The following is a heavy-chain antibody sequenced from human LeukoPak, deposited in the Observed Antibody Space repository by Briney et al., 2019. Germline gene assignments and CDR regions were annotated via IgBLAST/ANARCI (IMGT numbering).Heavy chain of an antibody. CDR2: IYHSGST. CDR3: ASSHLRFLEWLMRAWFDP. CDR1: GGSISSSNW. J-gene: IGHJ5*02. V-gene: IGHV4-4*02. Sequence: PSETLSLTCAVSGGSISSSNWWSWVRQPPGKGLEWIGEIYHSGSTNYNPSLKSRVTISVDKSKNQFSLKLSSVTAADTAVYYCASSHLRFLEWLMRAWFDPWGQGTLVTVSS. D-gene: IGHD3-3*01.